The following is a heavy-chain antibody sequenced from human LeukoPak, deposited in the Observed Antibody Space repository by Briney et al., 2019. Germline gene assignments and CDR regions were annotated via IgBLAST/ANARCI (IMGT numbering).Heavy chain of an antibody. CDR3: AKPVGKYSSSWYSLGY. V-gene: IGHV3-30*18. J-gene: IGHJ4*02. CDR2: ISYDGSNK. D-gene: IGHD6-13*01. CDR1: GFTFSSYG. Sequence: PGGSLRLSCAASGFTFSSYGMHWVRRAPGKGLEWVAVISYDGSNKYYADSVKGRFTISSDNSKNTLYLQMNSLRAEDTAVYYCAKPVGKYSSSWYSLGYWGQGTLVTVSS.